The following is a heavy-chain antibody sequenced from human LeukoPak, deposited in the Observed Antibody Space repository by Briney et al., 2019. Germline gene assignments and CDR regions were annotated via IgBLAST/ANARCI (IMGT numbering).Heavy chain of an antibody. CDR1: GGSITSYF. Sequence: SETLSLTCTVSGGSITSYFWAWLRQPPGKGLEWIGYLYYSGYSNYNPSLKSRVSMSVDTSKNQFSLKLTSVTAADTAVYYCARQSGYPYYFDYWGQGTLVTVSS. CDR3: ARQSGYPYYFDY. D-gene: IGHD5-18*01. CDR2: LYYSGYS. V-gene: IGHV4-59*08. J-gene: IGHJ4*02.